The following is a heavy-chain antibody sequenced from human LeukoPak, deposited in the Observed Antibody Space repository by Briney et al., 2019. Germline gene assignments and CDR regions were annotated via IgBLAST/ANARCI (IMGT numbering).Heavy chain of an antibody. Sequence: GGSLRLSCVASGFRFIDYWMNWVRQAPGKGLEWVSYISSSSSTIYYADSVKGRFTISRDNAKNSLYLQMNSLRAEDTAVYYCASPTISRSLDYWGQGTLVTVSS. J-gene: IGHJ4*02. CDR2: ISSSSSTI. D-gene: IGHD1-26*01. V-gene: IGHV3-48*01. CDR3: ASPTISRSLDY. CDR1: GFRFIDYW.